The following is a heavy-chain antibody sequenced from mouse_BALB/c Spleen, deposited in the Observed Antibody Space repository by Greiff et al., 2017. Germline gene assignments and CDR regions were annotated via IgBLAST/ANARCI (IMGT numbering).Heavy chain of an antibody. V-gene: IGHV1-18*01. CDR3: ARGATASFDY. CDR1: GYTFTDYN. J-gene: IGHJ2*01. CDR2: INPNNGGT. Sequence: EVQLQQSGPELVKPGASVKIPCKASGYTFTDYNMDWGKQSHGKSLEWIGDINPNNGGTIYNQKFKGKATLTVDKSSSTAFMHTNSLTSEDSAVYYCARGATASFDYWGQGTTLTVSS. D-gene: IGHD3-1*01.